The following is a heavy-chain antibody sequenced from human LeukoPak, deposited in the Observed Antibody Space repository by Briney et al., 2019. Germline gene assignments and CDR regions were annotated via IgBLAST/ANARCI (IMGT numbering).Heavy chain of an antibody. CDR3: AKGGSTYSYSFDY. D-gene: IGHD2-15*01. CDR2: IRYDGSNT. Sequence: GGSLRLSCAASGFTFNNYGMHWVRQAPGRGLEWATFIRYDGSNTYYADSVKGRFTISRDNSRNTLYLQMDSLRAEDTAVYYCAKGGSTYSYSFDYWGQGTLVTVSS. V-gene: IGHV3-30*02. J-gene: IGHJ4*02. CDR1: GFTFNNYG.